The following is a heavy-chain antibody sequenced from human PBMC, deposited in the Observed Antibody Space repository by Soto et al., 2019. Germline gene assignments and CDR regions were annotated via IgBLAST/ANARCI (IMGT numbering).Heavy chain of an antibody. V-gene: IGHV3-23*01. CDR2: ISGSGGST. CDR3: ARDQLYYNDISGRPLNAFDV. D-gene: IGHD3-22*01. Sequence: GGSLRLSWAASGFTFSSYAMSWVRQAPGRGLEWVSAISGSGGSTYYADSVKGRFTISRDNAKNSLYLQMNSLRAEDTAVYYCARDQLYYNDISGRPLNAFDVWGQGTMVTVSS. J-gene: IGHJ3*01. CDR1: GFTFSSYA.